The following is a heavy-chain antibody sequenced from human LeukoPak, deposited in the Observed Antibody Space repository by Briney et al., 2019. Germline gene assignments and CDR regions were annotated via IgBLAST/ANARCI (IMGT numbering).Heavy chain of an antibody. CDR3: ARLSGSYNEGR. Sequence: GGSLRLSCTASGFIFRNYAMSWVRQALGKGLEWVSTISGAGDNTNNADSVTGRFTISRDNSKNTLYLQMDSLRADDTAVYYCARLSGSYNEGRWGQGTLVTVSS. CDR1: GFIFRNYA. J-gene: IGHJ4*02. D-gene: IGHD1-26*01. CDR2: ISGAGDNT. V-gene: IGHV3-23*01.